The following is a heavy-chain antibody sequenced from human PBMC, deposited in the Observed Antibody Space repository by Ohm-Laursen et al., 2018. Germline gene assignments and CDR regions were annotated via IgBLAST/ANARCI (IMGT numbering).Heavy chain of an antibody. CDR1: GFTFSTCA. Sequence: SLRLSCAVSGFTFSTCAMNWVRQAPGKGLEWVSAISRSGDSTYYADSVRGRFTISRDNSKNTLYLQMNGLRAEDTAVYSCVKGPGGYRYGDYWGQGTLVTVSS. CDR3: VKGPGGYRYGDY. D-gene: IGHD5-18*01. J-gene: IGHJ4*02. V-gene: IGHV3-23*01. CDR2: ISRSGDST.